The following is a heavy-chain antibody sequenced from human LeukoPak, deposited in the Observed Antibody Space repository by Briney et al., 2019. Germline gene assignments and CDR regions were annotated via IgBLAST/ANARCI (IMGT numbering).Heavy chain of an antibody. J-gene: IGHJ6*03. CDR1: GFTFSSYG. D-gene: IGHD4-11*01. Sequence: PGGSLRLSCAASGFTFSSYGMYWVRQAPGKGLEWVAFIRYDGSNKYYADSVKGRFTISRDNSKNTLYLQMNSLRAEDTAVYYCAKVTVTNYYYYYMDVWGKGTTVTISS. CDR3: AKVTVTNYYYYYMDV. CDR2: IRYDGSNK. V-gene: IGHV3-30*02.